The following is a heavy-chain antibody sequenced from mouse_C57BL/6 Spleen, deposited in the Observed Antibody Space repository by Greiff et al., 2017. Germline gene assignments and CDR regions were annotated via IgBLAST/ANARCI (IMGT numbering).Heavy chain of an antibody. CDR2: IDPSDSYT. CDR3: AREDYGAY. J-gene: IGHJ3*01. CDR1: GYTFTSYW. D-gene: IGHD1-1*01. Sequence: QVQLQQPGAELVRPGTSVKLSCKASGYTFTSYWMHWVKQRPGQGLEWIGVIDPSDSYTNYNQKFKGKATLTVDTSSSTAYMQLSSLTSEDSAVYYCAREDYGAYWGKGTLVTVSA. V-gene: IGHV1-59*01.